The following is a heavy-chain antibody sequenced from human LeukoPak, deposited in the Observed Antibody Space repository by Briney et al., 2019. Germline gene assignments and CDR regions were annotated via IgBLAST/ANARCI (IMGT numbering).Heavy chain of an antibody. D-gene: IGHD3-10*01. Sequence: GGSLRLSCAASGFTFNSYAMSWVRQAPGKGLEWVSAIGGSGSTTYYADSVKGRFTISRDNSKNTVLLQMNSLRAEDTAVYYCAPRGYPTVFHYWGQGTLVTVSS. CDR3: APRGYPTVFHY. CDR2: IGGSGSTT. CDR1: GFTFNSYA. V-gene: IGHV3-23*01. J-gene: IGHJ4*02.